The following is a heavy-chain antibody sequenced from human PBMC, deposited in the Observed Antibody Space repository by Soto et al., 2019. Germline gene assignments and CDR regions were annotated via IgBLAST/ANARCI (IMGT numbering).Heavy chain of an antibody. D-gene: IGHD6-13*01. CDR1: GYSFAGYW. Sequence: GESLKISCTGSGYSFAGYWIAWVRQMPGKGLEWMGIIYPGDSDTRYSPSFQGQVTITADKSISTAYLQWSSLKASDTAMYCCARRGYSNTDGYFQHWGQGTLVTVSS. J-gene: IGHJ1*01. CDR2: IYPGDSDT. V-gene: IGHV5-51*01. CDR3: ARRGYSNTDGYFQH.